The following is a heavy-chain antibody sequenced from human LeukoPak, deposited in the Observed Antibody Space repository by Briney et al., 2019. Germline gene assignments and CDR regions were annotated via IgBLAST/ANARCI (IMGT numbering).Heavy chain of an antibody. CDR1: GGSISSSY. V-gene: IGHV4-59*01. CDR2: IYYSGSS. D-gene: IGHD5-12*01. CDR3: ARPNRYDLYFDY. J-gene: IGHJ4*02. Sequence: SETLSLTCAVSGGSISSSYWSWIRQPPGKGLEWIGYIYYSGSSNYNPSLKSRVTISVDTSKNQFSLKLSSVTAADTAVYYCARPNRYDLYFDYWGQGTLVTVSS.